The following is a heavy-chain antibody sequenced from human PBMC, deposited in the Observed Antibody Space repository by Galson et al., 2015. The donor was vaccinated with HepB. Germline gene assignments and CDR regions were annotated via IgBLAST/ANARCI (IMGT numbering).Heavy chain of an antibody. CDR2: ISSSSSYT. CDR3: ARLDIVATIYYFDY. D-gene: IGHD5-12*01. CDR1: GFTFSDYY. J-gene: IGHJ4*02. V-gene: IGHV3-11*03. Sequence: SLRLSCAASGFTFSDYYMSWIRQAPGKGLEWVSYISSSSSYTNYADSVKGRFTISRDNAKNSLYLQMNSLRAEDTAVYYCARLDIVATIYYFDYWGQGTLVTVSS.